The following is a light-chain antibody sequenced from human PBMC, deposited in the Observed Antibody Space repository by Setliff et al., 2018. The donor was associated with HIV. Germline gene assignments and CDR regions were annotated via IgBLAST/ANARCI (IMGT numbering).Light chain of an antibody. Sequence: QSALAQPASVSGSPGQSITISCTGTYSDIGGYNYVSWYQQHPGKAPKPIIYGVSNRPSGISNRFSGSKSGNTASLTISGLQAEDEADYYRSSYTGTIKVIFGGGTQLTVL. CDR3: SSYTGTIKVI. V-gene: IGLV2-14*01. J-gene: IGLJ2*01. CDR2: GVS. CDR1: YSDIGGYNY.